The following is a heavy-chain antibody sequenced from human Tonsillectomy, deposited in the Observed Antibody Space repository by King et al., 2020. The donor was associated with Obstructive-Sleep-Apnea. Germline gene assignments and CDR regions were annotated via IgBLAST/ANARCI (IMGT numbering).Heavy chain of an antibody. CDR3: AKNSGTYPSFDY. CDR1: GFTFSSYA. J-gene: IGHJ4*02. V-gene: IGHV3-23*04. D-gene: IGHD1-26*01. Sequence: VQLVESGGGLVQPGGSLRLSCAASGFTFSSYAMSWVRQAPGKGLEWVSAISGSGDSTYYADSVKGRFTISRDNSKNTLYLQMNSLRAEDSARYYCAKNSGTYPSFDYRGQGTLVTVSS. CDR2: ISGSGDST.